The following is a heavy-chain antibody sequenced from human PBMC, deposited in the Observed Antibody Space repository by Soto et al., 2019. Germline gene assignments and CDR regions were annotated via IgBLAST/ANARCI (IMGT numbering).Heavy chain of an antibody. CDR2: ISYDGSNK. CDR3: ARPSSGWYGHPTIFDY. D-gene: IGHD6-19*01. J-gene: IGHJ4*02. V-gene: IGHV3-30-3*01. CDR1: GFTFSSYA. Sequence: GGSLRLSCAASGFTFSSYAVHWVRQAPGKGLEWVAVISYDGSNKYYADSVKGRFTISRDNSKNTLYLQMNSLRAEDTAVYYCARPSSGWYGHPTIFDYWGQGTLVTVSS.